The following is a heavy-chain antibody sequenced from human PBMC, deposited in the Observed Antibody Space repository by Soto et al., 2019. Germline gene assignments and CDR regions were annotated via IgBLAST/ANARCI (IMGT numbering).Heavy chain of an antibody. D-gene: IGHD5-18*01. CDR2: ISGSGGST. J-gene: IGHJ4*02. Sequence: GGSLRLSCAASGFTFSSYAMSWVRQAPGKGLEWVSAISGSGGSTYYADSVKGRFTISRDNSKNTLYLQMNSLRAEDTAVYYCAKDSKIQTWIQLWPGDYWGQGTLVTVSS. V-gene: IGHV3-23*01. CDR1: GFTFSSYA. CDR3: AKDSKIQTWIQLWPGDY.